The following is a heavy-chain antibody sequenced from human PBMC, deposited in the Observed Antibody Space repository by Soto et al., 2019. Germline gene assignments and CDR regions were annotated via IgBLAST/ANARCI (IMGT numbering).Heavy chain of an antibody. CDR2: IYWDDDK. J-gene: IGHJ3*02. CDR1: GFSLSTSGVG. Sequence: GPTLVNPTQALTLTCTFSGFSLSTSGVGVGWIRQPPGKAREWLSLIYWDDDKRYSPSLKSRLTITKDTSKHQVVLTMTNMDPVDTATYYCAHRGYYYDSSTYPKAFAIWGQGTMVTVSS. V-gene: IGHV2-5*02. D-gene: IGHD3-22*01. CDR3: AHRGYYYDSSTYPKAFAI.